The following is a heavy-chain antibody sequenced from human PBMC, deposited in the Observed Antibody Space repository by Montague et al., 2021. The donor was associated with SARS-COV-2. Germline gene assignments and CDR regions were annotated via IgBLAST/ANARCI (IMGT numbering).Heavy chain of an antibody. CDR1: GFTFNNYG. Sequence: SLRLSCAGSGFTFNNYGIHWVRHIEGKGLEWVAAISYEGSKKKYADSVKGRFTISRDSFKSTVYLQMNSLKPEDTAVYYCAKPNEIFWLGQFSRDAFEIWGRGTMVTVSS. V-gene: IGHV3-30*18. CDR2: ISYEGSKK. D-gene: IGHD3-9*01. CDR3: AKPNEIFWLGQFSRDAFEI. J-gene: IGHJ3*02.